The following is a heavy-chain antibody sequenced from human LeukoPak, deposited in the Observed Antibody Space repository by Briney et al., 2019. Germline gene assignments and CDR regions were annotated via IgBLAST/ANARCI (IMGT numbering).Heavy chain of an antibody. D-gene: IGHD5-18*01. CDR1: GGSISSYY. CDR2: IYYSGST. CDR3: ARYSYGGYYFDY. Sequence: PSETLSLTCTVSGGSISSYYWSWIRQPPGKGLECIGYIYYSGSTNYNPSLKSRVTISVDTSKNQFSLNLSSVTAADTAVYYCARYSYGGYYFDYWGQGTLVTVSS. J-gene: IGHJ4*02. V-gene: IGHV4-59*01.